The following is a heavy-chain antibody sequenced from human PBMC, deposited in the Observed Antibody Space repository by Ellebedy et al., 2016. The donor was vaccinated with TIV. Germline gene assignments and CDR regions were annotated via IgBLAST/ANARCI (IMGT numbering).Heavy chain of an antibody. J-gene: IGHJ6*02. D-gene: IGHD2-15*01. CDR1: GFTFSNYA. V-gene: IGHV3-23*01. CDR2: TSGSSYSR. Sequence: GESLKISCAASGFTFSNYAMNWVRQAPGKGPEWVSVTSGSSYSRDYADSVKGRFTISRDNSQNTLYLPMNSLRAEDTAVYYCAKGRGGSSYSSLDVWGQGTTVTVSS. CDR3: AKGRGGSSYSSLDV.